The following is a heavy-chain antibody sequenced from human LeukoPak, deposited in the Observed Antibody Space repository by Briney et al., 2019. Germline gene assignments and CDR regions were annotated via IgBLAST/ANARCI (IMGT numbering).Heavy chain of an antibody. D-gene: IGHD5-24*01. J-gene: IGHJ4*02. Sequence: GGSLRLSCAASGFIFSNYVMQWVRQVPGKGLVWVSRINSDGSDKRYVDSVKGRFTISRDNAKNTLSLQMSSLRVEDTAVYYCVRDKDGYNYWGQGTLVTVSS. CDR3: VRDKDGYNY. V-gene: IGHV3-74*01. CDR2: INSDGSDK. CDR1: GFIFSNYV.